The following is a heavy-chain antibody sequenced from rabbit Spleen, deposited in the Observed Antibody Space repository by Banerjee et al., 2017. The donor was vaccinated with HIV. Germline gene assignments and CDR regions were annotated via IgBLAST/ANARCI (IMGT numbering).Heavy chain of an antibody. J-gene: IGHJ4*01. V-gene: IGHV1S45*01. CDR2: IYADSSGST. D-gene: IGHD2-1*01. CDR1: GFSFSDGYV. CDR3: VRDQAGDADYGPYYLNL. Sequence: QQQLVESGGGLVKPGGSLTLTCTASGFSFSDGYVMCWVRQAPGKGLECIACIYADSSGSTYYASWAKGRFTISSHNAQNTLYLQLSSLTAADTATYFCVRDQAGDADYGPYYLNLWGPGTLVTVS.